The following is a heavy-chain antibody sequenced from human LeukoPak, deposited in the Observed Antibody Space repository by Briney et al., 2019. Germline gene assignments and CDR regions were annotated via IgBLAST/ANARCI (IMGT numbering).Heavy chain of an antibody. D-gene: IGHD7-27*01. Sequence: GASVKVSCRASGYTFTTHDITWGRRATGQGLEWLGWMSPNSGDTGYAQKFQGRVTMTSDSSISTAYMELSSLRSEDTAIYYCVRTPPNWGFDYWGQGTLVTVSS. CDR2: MSPNSGDT. V-gene: IGHV1-8*01. J-gene: IGHJ4*02. CDR1: GYTFTTHD. CDR3: VRTPPNWGFDY.